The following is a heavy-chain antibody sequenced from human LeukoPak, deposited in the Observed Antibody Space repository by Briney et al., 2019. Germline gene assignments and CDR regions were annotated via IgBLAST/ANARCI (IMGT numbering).Heavy chain of an antibody. CDR2: ISSGSSYI. Sequence: PGGSLRLSCAASGSTFSRHSLNWVSQAPGKGLEWVSYISSGSSYIYYADSVKGRFTISRDNAENSLYLQINSLRGEDTAVYYCARGGLNYADASDIWGQGTMVTVSS. J-gene: IGHJ3*02. CDR1: GSTFSRHS. D-gene: IGHD4-11*01. CDR3: ARGGLNYADASDI. V-gene: IGHV3-21*01.